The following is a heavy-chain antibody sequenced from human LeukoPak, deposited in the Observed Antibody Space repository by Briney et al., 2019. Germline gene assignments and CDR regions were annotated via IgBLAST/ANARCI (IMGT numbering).Heavy chain of an antibody. CDR3: ARDGATVVTPDYNWFDP. CDR2: IYTSGST. J-gene: IGHJ5*02. D-gene: IGHD4-23*01. CDR1: GGSISSGSYY. V-gene: IGHV4-61*02. Sequence: SQTLSLTCTVSGGSISSGSYYWSWIPQPAGKGLEWIGRIYTSGSTNYNPSLKSRVTISVDTSKNQFSLKLSSVTAADTAVYYCARDGATVVTPDYNWFDPWGQGTLVTVSS.